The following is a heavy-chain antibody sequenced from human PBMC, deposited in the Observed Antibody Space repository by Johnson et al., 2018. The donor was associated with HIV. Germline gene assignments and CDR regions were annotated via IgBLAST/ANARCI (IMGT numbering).Heavy chain of an antibody. CDR2: ISYDGSNK. CDR1: GFTFSSYA. D-gene: IGHD5-12*01. J-gene: IGHJ3*02. CDR3: ARAFPPSGYDFRGRSYAFDI. V-gene: IGHV3-30*04. Sequence: QVQLVESGGGVVQPGRSLRLSCAASGFTFSSYAMHWVRQAPGKGLEWVAVISYDGSNKYYADSVKGRFTISSDNAKNSLYLQMNSLRAEDTAVYYCARAFPPSGYDFRGRSYAFDIWGQGTMVAVSS.